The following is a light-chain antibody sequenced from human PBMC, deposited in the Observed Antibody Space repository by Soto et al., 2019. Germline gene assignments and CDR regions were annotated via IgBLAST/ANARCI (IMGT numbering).Light chain of an antibody. J-gene: IGKJ4*01. Sequence: EILLTQSPVTLSVSPGARATLSCRANQSLTSNLAWYQQRPGQAPRLLIYDTSTRATDVPARFSGSGSGTEFTLTIASLQSEDFAVYYCQQYNHWPRMLSFGGGTRVEL. CDR1: QSLTSN. CDR2: DTS. CDR3: QQYNHWPRMLS. V-gene: IGKV3-15*01.